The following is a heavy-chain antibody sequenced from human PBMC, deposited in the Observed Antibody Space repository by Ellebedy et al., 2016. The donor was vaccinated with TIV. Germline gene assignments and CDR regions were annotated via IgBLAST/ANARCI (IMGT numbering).Heavy chain of an antibody. Sequence: AASVTVSCKASGYAFTSYGIRWVRQAPGHGLEWMGSLRNFTGNRFYAQKVQGRITLDTDTATNTAYLELRSPRSEDTAIYYCARGGEDGGNGGWGSWGQGTLVTVSS. J-gene: IGHJ4*02. CDR2: LRNFTGNR. CDR1: GYAFTSYG. CDR3: ARGGEDGGNGGWGS. D-gene: IGHD4-23*01. V-gene: IGHV1-18*04.